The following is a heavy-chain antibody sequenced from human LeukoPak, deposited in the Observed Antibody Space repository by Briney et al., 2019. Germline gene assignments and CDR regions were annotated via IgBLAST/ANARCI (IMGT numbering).Heavy chain of an antibody. CDR3: ARDAGYSSSWPDY. V-gene: IGHV3-11*04. D-gene: IGHD6-13*01. J-gene: IGHJ4*02. Sequence: PGGSLRLSCAASGFTISDNYMSWVRQAPGKGLEWVSYISSSSSTIYYADSVKGRFTISRDNAKNSLYLQMNSLRAEDTAVYYCARDAGYSSSWPDYWGQGTLVTVSS. CDR2: ISSSSSTI. CDR1: GFTISDNY.